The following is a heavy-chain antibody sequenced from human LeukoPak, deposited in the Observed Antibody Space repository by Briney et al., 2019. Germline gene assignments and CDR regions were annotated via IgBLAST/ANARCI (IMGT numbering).Heavy chain of an antibody. CDR3: ARAGYDFWSGYRPDAFDI. J-gene: IGHJ3*02. D-gene: IGHD3-3*01. CDR2: IYYSGST. Sequence: SQTLSLTCTVSGGSISSGGYYWSWLRQHPGKGLEWIGYIYYSGSTYYNPSLKSRVTISVDTSKNQFSLKLSSVTAADTAVYYCARAGYDFWSGYRPDAFDIWGQGTMVTVSS. V-gene: IGHV4-31*03. CDR1: GGSISSGGYY.